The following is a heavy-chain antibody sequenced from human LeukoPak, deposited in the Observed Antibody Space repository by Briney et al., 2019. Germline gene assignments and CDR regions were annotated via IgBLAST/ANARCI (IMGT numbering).Heavy chain of an antibody. V-gene: IGHV4-61*01. J-gene: IGHJ4*02. CDR2: IYYSGST. Sequence: PSETLSLTCTLSGDSISTSIYYWSWIRQPPGKGLEWIGYIYYSGSTNYNPSLKSRVTISVDTSKNQFSLKLSSVTAADTAVYYCARLGYCSSTSCYVLDYWGQGTLVTVSS. D-gene: IGHD2-2*01. CDR1: GDSISTSIYY. CDR3: ARLGYCSSTSCYVLDY.